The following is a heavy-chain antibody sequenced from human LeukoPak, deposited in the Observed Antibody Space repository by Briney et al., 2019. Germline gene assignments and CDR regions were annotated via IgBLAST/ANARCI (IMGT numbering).Heavy chain of an antibody. V-gene: IGHV1-8*01. CDR2: MNPNSGNT. D-gene: IGHD3-22*01. Sequence: ASVKVSCKASGYTFTSYDINWVRQATGQGLEWMGWMNPNSGNTGYAQKFQGRVTITADTSTSTAYMELSSLRSEDTAVYYCARGWADSSGYDLWGYYYYGMDVWGQGTTVTVSS. CDR3: ARGWADSSGYDLWGYYYYGMDV. CDR1: GYTFTSYD. J-gene: IGHJ6*02.